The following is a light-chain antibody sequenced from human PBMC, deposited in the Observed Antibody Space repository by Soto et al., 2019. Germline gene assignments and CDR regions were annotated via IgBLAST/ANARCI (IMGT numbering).Light chain of an antibody. CDR3: QHYNNWPPWT. V-gene: IGKV3-15*01. Sequence: EIVMTQSPATLSVSPGERATLSCRASQSVSSNLAWYQQKPGQAPRLLIYGAYTRATCIPARFSGSGSGTEFTLTISSLQSEDFAIYYCQHYNNWPPWTFGQGTKVEIK. CDR2: GAY. CDR1: QSVSSN. J-gene: IGKJ1*01.